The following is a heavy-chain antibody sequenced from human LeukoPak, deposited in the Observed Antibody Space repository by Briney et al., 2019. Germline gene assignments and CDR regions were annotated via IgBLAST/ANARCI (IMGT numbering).Heavy chain of an antibody. CDR3: ARDPGYGYSGAFDI. CDR1: GFTFSTYS. Sequence: GGSLRLSCEVSGFTFSTYSMNWARQAPGKGLEWVSYVTGTSSPIYYADSVKGRFTISRDNAKNSLYLQMNSERAEDTAVYYCARDPGYGYSGAFDIWGEGTMVTVSS. D-gene: IGHD5-18*01. V-gene: IGHV3-48*01. J-gene: IGHJ3*02. CDR2: VTGTSSPI.